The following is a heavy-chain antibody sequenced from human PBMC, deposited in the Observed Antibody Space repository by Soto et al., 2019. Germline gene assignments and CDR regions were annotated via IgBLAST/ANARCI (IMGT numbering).Heavy chain of an antibody. V-gene: IGHV3-13*01. CDR2: IGTLHDT. D-gene: IGHD1-26*01. CDR3: ARQASYWEGGGGWLDP. J-gene: IGHJ5*02. CDR1: GFTFSASD. Sequence: EVQLVESGGGLVQPGGSLRLSCAASGFTFSASDMRWVRQAAGKGLEWVSAIGTLHDTYYPDSVKGRFPISRDNANNSLYLQMNSLRAGDTAVYYCARQASYWEGGGGWLDPWGQGTLVTVSS.